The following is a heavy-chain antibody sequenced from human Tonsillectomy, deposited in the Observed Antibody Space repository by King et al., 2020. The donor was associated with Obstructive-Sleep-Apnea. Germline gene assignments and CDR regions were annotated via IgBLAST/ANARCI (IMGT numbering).Heavy chain of an antibody. CDR2: INPSGVGT. Sequence: QLVQSGAEVKKPGASVKGSCKASGYTFTNYYMHWVRQAPGQGLEWRGIINPSGVGTNYAQKFQGRVTLTRDTSTRTVYMELSSLGSEDTAVYYCSRDRVGGGYYYGMDVWGQGTTVTVSS. CDR3: SRDRVGGGYYYGMDV. V-gene: IGHV1-46*03. D-gene: IGHD3-16*01. CDR1: GYTFTNYY. J-gene: IGHJ6*02.